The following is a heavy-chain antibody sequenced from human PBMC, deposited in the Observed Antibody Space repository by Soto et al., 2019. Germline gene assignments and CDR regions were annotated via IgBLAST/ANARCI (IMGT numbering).Heavy chain of an antibody. CDR2: INPNSGGT. CDR1: GYTFTGYY. J-gene: IGHJ4*02. D-gene: IGHD3-22*01. V-gene: IGHV1-2*04. Sequence: GASVKVSCKASGYTFTGYYMHWVRQAPGQGLEWMGWINPNSGGTNYAQKFQGWVTMTRDTSISTAYMELSRLRSDDTAVYYCAREFYDSSGSPIDYWGQGTLVTVSS. CDR3: AREFYDSSGSPIDY.